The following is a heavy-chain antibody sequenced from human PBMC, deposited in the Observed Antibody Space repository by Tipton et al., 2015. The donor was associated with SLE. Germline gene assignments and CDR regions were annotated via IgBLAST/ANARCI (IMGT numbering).Heavy chain of an antibody. J-gene: IGHJ2*01. CDR2: ISGSGGST. CDR1: GFTFSSYA. D-gene: IGHD6-19*01. V-gene: IGHV3-23*01. Sequence: SLRLSCAASGFTFSSYAMSWVRQAPGKGLEWVSAISGSGGSTYYADSVKGRFTISRDNSKNTLYLQMNSLRAEDMAVYYCAKDEAVAGNFDLWGRGTLVTVSS. CDR3: AKDEAVAGNFDL.